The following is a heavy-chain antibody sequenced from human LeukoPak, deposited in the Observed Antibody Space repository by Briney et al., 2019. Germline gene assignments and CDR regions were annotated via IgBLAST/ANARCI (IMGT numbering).Heavy chain of an antibody. Sequence: SETLSLTCTVSGGSMSSYYWSWIRQPPGKGLEWIGYIFYSGSTNYNPSLKSRVTLSVDTSKDQFSLKLGSVTAADTAVYYCARQPYMLGAYYFDYWGQGTLVTVSS. CDR1: GGSMSSYY. J-gene: IGHJ4*02. V-gene: IGHV4-59*08. CDR2: IFYSGST. CDR3: ARQPYMLGAYYFDY. D-gene: IGHD1-26*01.